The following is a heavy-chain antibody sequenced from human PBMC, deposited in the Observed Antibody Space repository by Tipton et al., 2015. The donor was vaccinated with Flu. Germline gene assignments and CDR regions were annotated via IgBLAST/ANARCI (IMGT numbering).Heavy chain of an antibody. Sequence: SLRLSCAASGFTFSSYAMHWVRQAPGKGLEYVSAISSNGGSTYYANSVKGRFTISRDNSKNTLYLQMGSLRAEDTAVYYCARGVAPPNGMDVWGQGTTVTVSS. CDR1: GFTFSSYA. V-gene: IGHV3-64*01. CDR3: ARGVAPPNGMDV. D-gene: IGHD2-15*01. J-gene: IGHJ6*02. CDR2: ISSNGGST.